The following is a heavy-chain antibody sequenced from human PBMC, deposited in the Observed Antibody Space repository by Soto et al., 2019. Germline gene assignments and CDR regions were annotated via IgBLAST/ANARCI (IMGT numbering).Heavy chain of an antibody. D-gene: IGHD3-9*01. CDR2: ISAYNGNT. CDR3: ASSGYYDILPGPREEGFFDS. Sequence: ASVKVSCKAPGYTFTSYGISWVRQAPGQGLEWMGWISAYNGNTNYAQKLQGRVTMTTDTSTSTAYMELRSLRSDDTAVYYCASSGYYDILPGPREEGFFDSWGQGTRVTVSS. CDR1: GYTFTSYG. V-gene: IGHV1-18*01. J-gene: IGHJ4*02.